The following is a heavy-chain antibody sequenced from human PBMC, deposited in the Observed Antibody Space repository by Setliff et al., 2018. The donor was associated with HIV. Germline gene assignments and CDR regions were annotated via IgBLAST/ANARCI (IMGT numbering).Heavy chain of an antibody. D-gene: IGHD3-22*01. CDR1: GGAISSNKW. CDR3: ARAGDYYDSGGYLTRGPAALDL. J-gene: IGHJ3*01. Sequence: SSETLSLTCTVSGGAISSNKWWSWVRQSPGKGLEWIGEISHSGTANYNASLKSRVTMSIDKSTDQFSLKMRSVTAADTAVYYCARAGDYYDSGGYLTRGPAALDLWGQGTLVTVSS. CDR2: ISHSGTA. V-gene: IGHV4-4*02.